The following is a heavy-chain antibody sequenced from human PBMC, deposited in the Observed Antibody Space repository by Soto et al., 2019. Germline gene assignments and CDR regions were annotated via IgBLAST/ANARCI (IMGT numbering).Heavy chain of an antibody. CDR2: INHSGST. V-gene: IGHV4-34*01. CDR3: ARSRVSSGWYERYYYYGMDV. Sequence: SETLSLTCAVYGGSFSGYYWSWIRQPPGKGLEWIGEINHSGSTNYNPSLKSRVTISVDTSKNQFSLKLSSVTAADTAVYYCARSRVSSGWYERYYYYGMDVWGQGTTVTVSS. D-gene: IGHD6-19*01. J-gene: IGHJ6*02. CDR1: GGSFSGYY.